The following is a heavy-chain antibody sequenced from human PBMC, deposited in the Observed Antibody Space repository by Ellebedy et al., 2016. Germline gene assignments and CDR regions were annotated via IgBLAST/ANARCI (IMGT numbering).Heavy chain of an antibody. CDR2: FYSGGST. CDR1: GFSVSDNS. D-gene: IGHD3-10*01. CDR3: ARGVYGSGSPLDH. V-gene: IGHV3-53*01. J-gene: IGHJ4*02. Sequence: GESLKISXAASGFSVSDNSMNWVRQAPGNGLEWVSVFYSGGSTYYADAVKGRYTISRDKSKNTVFLQMNSLRVEDTAVYFCARGVYGSGSPLDHWGQGTLVTVSS.